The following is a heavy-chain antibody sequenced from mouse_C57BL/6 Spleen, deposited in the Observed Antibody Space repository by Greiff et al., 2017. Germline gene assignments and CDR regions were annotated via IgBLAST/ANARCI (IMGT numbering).Heavy chain of an antibody. CDR2: IDPEDGET. Sequence: EVQLQESGAELVKPGASVKLSCTASGFNIKDYYMHWVKQRTEQGLEWIGRIDPEDGETKYAPNFQGKATITADTSSNTAYRELSSLTSEDTAVYYCARLHYSLDYWGQGTTLTVSS. V-gene: IGHV14-2*01. J-gene: IGHJ2*01. CDR1: GFNIKDYY. CDR3: ARLHYSLDY. D-gene: IGHD2-12*01.